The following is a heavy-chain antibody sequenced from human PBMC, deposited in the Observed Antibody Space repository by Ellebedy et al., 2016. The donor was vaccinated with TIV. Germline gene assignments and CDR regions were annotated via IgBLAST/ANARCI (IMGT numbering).Heavy chain of an antibody. CDR1: GGSISRSSYY. CDR3: ARHSTVTTIGT. Sequence: MPSETLSLTCTVSGGSISRSSYYWGWIRQPPGKGLEWIGSFSQSGSTYYNPSLTSRVTISVDTSKNQFSLKLSSVTAADTAIFYCARHSTVTTIGTWGQGALVTVSS. D-gene: IGHD4-17*01. V-gene: IGHV4-39*01. J-gene: IGHJ5*02. CDR2: FSQSGST.